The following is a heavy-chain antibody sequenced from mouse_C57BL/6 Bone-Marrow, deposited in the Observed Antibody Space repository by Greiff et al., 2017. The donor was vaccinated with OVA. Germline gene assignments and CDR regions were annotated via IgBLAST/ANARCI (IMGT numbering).Heavy chain of an antibody. D-gene: IGHD2-4*01. CDR1: GYTFTDYY. V-gene: IGHV1-26*01. J-gene: IGHJ2*01. CDR3: ARRIYYDYDGRVDY. CDR2: INPNNGGT. Sequence: EVQLQQSGPELVKPGASVKISCKASGYTFTDYYMNWVKQSHGKSLEWIGDINPNNGGTSYNQKFKGKATLTVDKSSSTAYMELRSLTSEDSAVYYCARRIYYDYDGRVDYWGQGTTLTVSA.